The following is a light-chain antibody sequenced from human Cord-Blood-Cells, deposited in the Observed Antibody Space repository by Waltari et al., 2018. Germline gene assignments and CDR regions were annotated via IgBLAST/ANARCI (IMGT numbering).Light chain of an antibody. CDR1: KLGDKY. J-gene: IGLJ2*01. CDR2: QDS. V-gene: IGLV3-1*01. Sequence: SYELTQPPSVSVSPGQTASITCSGDKLGDKYACWYQQKPGQSPVLVIYQDSKRPSGIPGRFSGSNSGNTATLALSGTQAMDEADYYCQAWDSSVVFGGGTKLTVL. CDR3: QAWDSSVV.